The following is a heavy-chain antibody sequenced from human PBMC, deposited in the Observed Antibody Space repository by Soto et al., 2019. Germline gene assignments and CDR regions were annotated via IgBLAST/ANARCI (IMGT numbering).Heavy chain of an antibody. CDR3: ARGGKMATTDHFDY. D-gene: IGHD5-12*01. CDR1: GFTVSSNY. J-gene: IGHJ4*02. CDR2: IYSGGST. Sequence: EVQLVESGGGLVQPGGSLRLSCAASGFTVSSNYMSWVRQAPGKGLEWVSVIYSGGSTYYADSVKDRFTISRHNSKNTLYLQMNSLRAEDTAVYYCARGGKMATTDHFDYWGQGTLVTVSS. V-gene: IGHV3-53*04.